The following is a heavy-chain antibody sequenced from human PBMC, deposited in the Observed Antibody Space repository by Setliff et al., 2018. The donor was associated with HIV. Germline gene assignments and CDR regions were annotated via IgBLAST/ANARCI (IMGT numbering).Heavy chain of an antibody. CDR2: TYHSGNT. D-gene: IGHD6-6*01. Sequence: SETLSLTCTVSGGFISTGGYSWSWIRQPPGKGLEWIGYTYHSGNTYYNPSLKSRVSISIDTSKNQFSLKLSSVTAADTAVYYCARERGSSSGYYYYGMDVWGQGTTVTVSS. J-gene: IGHJ6*02. CDR3: ARERGSSSGYYYYGMDV. V-gene: IGHV4-30-2*01. CDR1: GGFISTGGYS.